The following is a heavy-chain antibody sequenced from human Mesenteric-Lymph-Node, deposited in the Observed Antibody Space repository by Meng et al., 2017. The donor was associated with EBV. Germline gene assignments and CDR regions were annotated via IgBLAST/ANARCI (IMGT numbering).Heavy chain of an antibody. Sequence: HVHNVQAVAGVKKPGTSMKASCKASGYIFRHHGSRCLRQAPGQWLEWMGWCSVYKDDTKHAQKDQGRVTMTTDTSTITADMELRSLRSDDTAEYYCARDPNRNAVWYSDHWGQGTLVTVSS. CDR3: ARDPNRNAVWYSDH. D-gene: IGHD1-1*01. J-gene: IGHJ4*02. CDR1: GYIFRHHG. V-gene: IGHV1-18*01. CDR2: CSVYKDDT.